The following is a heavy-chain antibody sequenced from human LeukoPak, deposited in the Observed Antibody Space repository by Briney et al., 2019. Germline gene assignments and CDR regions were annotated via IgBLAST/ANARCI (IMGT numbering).Heavy chain of an antibody. D-gene: IGHD4-23*01. Sequence: GGSLRLSCAASGFMFRAYGMHWVRQAPGKGLEWLAVTSFDGGNTYYAASVKGRFTISRDNPNNTLDLQMNSLRAEDTAVYYCAKRRLEDSGTYGGGFDFWGQGTMVTVSS. CDR3: AKRRLEDSGTYGGGFDF. CDR1: GFMFRAYG. CDR2: TSFDGGNT. J-gene: IGHJ3*01. V-gene: IGHV3-30*18.